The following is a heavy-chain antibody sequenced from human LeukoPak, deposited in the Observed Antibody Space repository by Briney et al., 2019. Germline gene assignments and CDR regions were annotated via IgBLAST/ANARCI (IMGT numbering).Heavy chain of an antibody. J-gene: IGHJ3*02. CDR1: GFTFGDYA. CDR3: ARDNTWAFDI. Sequence: PGGSLRLSCTASGFTFGDYAMNWVRQAPGKGLEWVSYISSSSSTIYYADSVKGRFTISRDNAKNSLYLQMNSLRAEDTAVYYCARDNTWAFDIWGQGTMVTVSS. V-gene: IGHV3-48*01. CDR2: ISSSSSTI.